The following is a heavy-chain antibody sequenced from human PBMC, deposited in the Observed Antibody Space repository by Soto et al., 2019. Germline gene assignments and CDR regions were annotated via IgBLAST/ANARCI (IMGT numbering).Heavy chain of an antibody. CDR2: IWYDGSNK. D-gene: IGHD3-10*01. V-gene: IGHV3-33*01. J-gene: IGHJ1*01. Sequence: PGGSLRLSCAASGFTFSSYGMHWVRQAPGKGLEWVAVIWYDGSNKYYADSVKGRFTISRDNSKNTLYLQMNSLRAEDTAVYYCARCERTVTMVRGALEYFQHWGQGTLVTVS. CDR3: ARCERTVTMVRGALEYFQH. CDR1: GFTFSSYG.